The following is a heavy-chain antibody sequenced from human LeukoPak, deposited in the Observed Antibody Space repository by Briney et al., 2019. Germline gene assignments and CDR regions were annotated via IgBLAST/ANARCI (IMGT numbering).Heavy chain of an antibody. CDR1: GFTFRTYW. V-gene: IGHV3-74*01. Sequence: PGGSLRLSCVASGFTFRTYWMHWVRQAPGKGLVWVSRINSDGRTTTYADSVKGRFTISRHNSKNTLYLQMNSLRAEDTAVYYCARGGGGTSSWGQGTLVTVSS. D-gene: IGHD2-2*01. CDR3: ARGGGGTSS. J-gene: IGHJ5*02. CDR2: INSDGRTT.